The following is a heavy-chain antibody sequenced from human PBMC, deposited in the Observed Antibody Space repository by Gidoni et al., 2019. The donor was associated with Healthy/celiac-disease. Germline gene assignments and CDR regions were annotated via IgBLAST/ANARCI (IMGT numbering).Heavy chain of an antibody. Sequence: QVQLVESGGGLVKPGGSLRLSCAASGFTFSAYYMSWIRQAPGKGLEWVSYISSSSSYTNYADSVKGRFTISRDNAKNSLYLQMNSLRAEDTAVYYCARDLLAVAGNLPYYFDYWGQGTLVTVSS. V-gene: IGHV3-11*05. CDR3: ARDLLAVAGNLPYYFDY. CDR2: ISSSSSYT. D-gene: IGHD6-19*01. CDR1: GFTFSAYY. J-gene: IGHJ4*02.